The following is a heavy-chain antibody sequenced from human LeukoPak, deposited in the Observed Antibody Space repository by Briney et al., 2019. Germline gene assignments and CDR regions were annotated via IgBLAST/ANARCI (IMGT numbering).Heavy chain of an antibody. CDR3: AMYYDFWSGYYSAVHWFDP. CDR2: INPNSGGT. V-gene: IGHV1-2*02. J-gene: IGHJ5*02. Sequence: ASVKVSCKASVYTFTSYYMHWVRQAPGQGLEWMGWINPNSGGTNYAQKFQGRVTMTRDTSISTAYMELSRLRSDDTAVYYCAMYYDFWSGYYSAVHWFDPWGQGTLVTVSS. D-gene: IGHD3-3*01. CDR1: VYTFTSYY.